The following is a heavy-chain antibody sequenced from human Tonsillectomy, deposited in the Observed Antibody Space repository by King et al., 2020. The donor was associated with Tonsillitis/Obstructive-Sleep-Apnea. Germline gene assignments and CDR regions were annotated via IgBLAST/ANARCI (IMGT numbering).Heavy chain of an antibody. D-gene: IGHD3-10*01. J-gene: IGHJ5*01. V-gene: IGHV1-69*04. CDR3: AREGSGRGSWVYNWFAS. CDR2: IVPIVGTE. Sequence: VQLVQSGAEVKKPGSSVKVSCKASGGTFSSYAISWVRQAPGQGLEWMGRIVPIVGTEQYAQRFAQKFQDRVTVTADKSTSTAYMELSSLRSEDTAVYYCAREGSGRGSWVYNWFASWGQGSLVTVSA. CDR1: GGTFSSYA.